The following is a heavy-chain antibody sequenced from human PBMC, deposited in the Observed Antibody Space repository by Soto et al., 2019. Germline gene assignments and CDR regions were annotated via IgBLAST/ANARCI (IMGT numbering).Heavy chain of an antibody. D-gene: IGHD6-6*01. CDR3: ARLGAQQLVPTSTFDV. CDR1: GGSISNSGYF. Sequence: QLQLQESGPGLVKPSETLSLICTVSGGSISNSGYFWGWIRQSPGEGLVWLGTIYYTGNAYYNPSLKRRATIPIDTSKTPFSLSLTSVPAADTAKYYCARLGAQQLVPTSTFDVWGQGTTVIVS. V-gene: IGHV4-39*01. CDR2: IYYTGNA. J-gene: IGHJ6*02.